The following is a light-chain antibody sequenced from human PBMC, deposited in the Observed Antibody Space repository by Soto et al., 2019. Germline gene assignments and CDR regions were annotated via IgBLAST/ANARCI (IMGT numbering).Light chain of an antibody. CDR2: KAS. Sequence: DIQMTQSPPTLSASVGDRVTITCRASRGISSWLAWYQQKPGKAPKLLIYKASSLEGGVPSRFSSSGSGTEFTLTISSLQPDDFATYYCQQYSSFSRTFGQGTKVEIK. V-gene: IGKV1-5*03. J-gene: IGKJ1*01. CDR3: QQYSSFSRT. CDR1: RGISSW.